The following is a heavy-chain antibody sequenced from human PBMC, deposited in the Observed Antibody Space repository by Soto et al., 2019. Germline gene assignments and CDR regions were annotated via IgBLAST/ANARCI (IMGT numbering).Heavy chain of an antibody. CDR3: AKDLTGMDCGGDCAPNAFDI. CDR2: ISYDGSNK. Sequence: QVQLVESGGGVVQPGRSLRLSCAASGFTFSSYGMHWVRQAPGKGLEWVAVISYDGSNKYYADSVKGRFTISRDNSKNTLYLQMNSLRAEDTAVYYCAKDLTGMDCGGDCAPNAFDIWGQGTMVTVSS. D-gene: IGHD2-21*02. CDR1: GFTFSSYG. J-gene: IGHJ3*02. V-gene: IGHV3-30*18.